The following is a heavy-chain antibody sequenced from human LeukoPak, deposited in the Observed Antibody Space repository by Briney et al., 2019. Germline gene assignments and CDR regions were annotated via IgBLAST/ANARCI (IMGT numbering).Heavy chain of an antibody. CDR2: IIPIFGTA. Sequence: SVKVSCKASGGTFSSYAISWVRQAPGQGLEWMGGIIPIFGTANYAQKFQGRVTITTDESTSTAYMELSSLRSEDTAVYYCARAGGQIFYSNHPFDYWGQGTLVTVSS. D-gene: IGHD4-11*01. CDR3: ARAGGQIFYSNHPFDY. CDR1: GGTFSSYA. J-gene: IGHJ4*02. V-gene: IGHV1-69*05.